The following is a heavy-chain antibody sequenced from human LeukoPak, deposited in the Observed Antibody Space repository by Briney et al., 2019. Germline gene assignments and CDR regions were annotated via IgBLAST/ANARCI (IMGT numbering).Heavy chain of an antibody. Sequence: ASVKVSCKASGYTFTSYDFNWLRQATGQGPEWMGWMNPNSGATGYAQKFQGRVTMTRSASINTAYMELTNLRSEDTAVYYCARVYVGTHGHYYYGMDVWGQGTTVIVSS. CDR2: MNPNSGAT. CDR3: ARVYVGTHGHYYYGMDV. CDR1: GYTFTSYD. J-gene: IGHJ6*01. V-gene: IGHV1-8*01. D-gene: IGHD2/OR15-2a*01.